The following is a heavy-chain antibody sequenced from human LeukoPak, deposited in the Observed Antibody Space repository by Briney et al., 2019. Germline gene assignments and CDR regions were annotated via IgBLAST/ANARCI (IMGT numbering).Heavy chain of an antibody. J-gene: IGHJ4*02. V-gene: IGHV4-4*02. Sequence: SGTLSLTCAVSGGSIGSSNWWSWVRQPPGKGLEWIGEIYHTGSTNYNPSLKSRVTISVDKSKNQFSLNLSSVTAADTAMYYCAKGTAAARVGYWGQGTLVTVSS. CDR1: GGSIGSSNW. CDR2: IYHTGST. CDR3: AKGTAAARVGY. D-gene: IGHD2-2*01.